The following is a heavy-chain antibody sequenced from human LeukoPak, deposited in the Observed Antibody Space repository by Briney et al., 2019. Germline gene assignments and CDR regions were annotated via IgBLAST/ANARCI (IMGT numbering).Heavy chain of an antibody. V-gene: IGHV4-39*07. Sequence: KPSETLSLTCTVSGGSISSSSYYWGWIRQPPGKGLEWIGSIYYSGSTYYNPSLKSRGTISVDTSKNQFSLRLSSVTAADTAVYYCAKRVWLVFDYYYMDVWGKGTTVTISS. CDR2: IYYSGST. CDR1: GGSISSSSYY. D-gene: IGHD6-19*01. J-gene: IGHJ6*03. CDR3: AKRVWLVFDYYYMDV.